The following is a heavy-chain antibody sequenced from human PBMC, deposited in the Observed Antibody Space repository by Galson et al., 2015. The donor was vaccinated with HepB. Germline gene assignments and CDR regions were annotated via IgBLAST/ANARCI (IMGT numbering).Heavy chain of an antibody. Sequence: CAISGDSVSSNSSLWNWILQSPSRGLEWLGRTYYRSKWNNDYAVSAKSRISITSDTSKNHFSLQLNSVTPEDTAVYFCASVLRLRKGYKSPFDYWGQGTLVTVSS. V-gene: IGHV6-1*01. J-gene: IGHJ4*02. D-gene: IGHD5-24*01. CDR3: ASVLRLRKGYKSPFDY. CDR1: GDSVSSNSSL. CDR2: TYYRSKWNN.